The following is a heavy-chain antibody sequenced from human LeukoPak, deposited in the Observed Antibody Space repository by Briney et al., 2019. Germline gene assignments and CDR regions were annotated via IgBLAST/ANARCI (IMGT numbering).Heavy chain of an antibody. J-gene: IGHJ4*02. D-gene: IGHD2/OR15-2a*01. Sequence: PSETLSLTCSVSGGSISSKGYYWGWIRQFPGRGLEWIGYVYFSGTTYYNPSLKSRLTISVDTSKNQFSLKVSSVTAADTAVYYCAREKIGDHFDCWGQGTLVTVSS. CDR1: GGSISSKGYY. CDR2: VYFSGTT. CDR3: AREKIGDHFDC. V-gene: IGHV4-30-4*08.